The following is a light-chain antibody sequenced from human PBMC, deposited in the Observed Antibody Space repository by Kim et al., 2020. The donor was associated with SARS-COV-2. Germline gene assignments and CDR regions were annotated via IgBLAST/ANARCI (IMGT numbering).Light chain of an antibody. J-gene: IGKJ3*01. Sequence: DIVLTQSPGTLSLSPGDRATLSCRASQSVRSNYLAWYQQKPGQAPRLLLYGASTRATGIPDRFSGSGSGTDFTLIISGLEPEDCAVYFCQQYMTSSLNFGRGTKVDIK. CDR3: QQYMTSSLN. CDR2: GAS. CDR1: QSVRSNY. V-gene: IGKV3-20*01.